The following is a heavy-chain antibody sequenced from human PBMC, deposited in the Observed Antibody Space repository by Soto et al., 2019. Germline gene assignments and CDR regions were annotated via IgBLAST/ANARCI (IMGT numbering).Heavy chain of an antibody. Sequence: SLRLSCAASGFTFSSYGMHWVRQAPGKGLEWVAVISYDGSNKYYADSVKGRFTISRDNSKNTLYLQMNSLRAEDTAVYYCAKDLRDILTLFDYWGQGTLVTVYS. V-gene: IGHV3-30*18. J-gene: IGHJ4*02. CDR3: AKDLRDILTLFDY. D-gene: IGHD3-9*01. CDR1: GFTFSSYG. CDR2: ISYDGSNK.